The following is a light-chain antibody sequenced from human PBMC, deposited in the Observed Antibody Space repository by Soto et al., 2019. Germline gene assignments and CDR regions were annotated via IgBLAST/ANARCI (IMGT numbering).Light chain of an antibody. Sequence: QSALTQPASVSGSPGQSITISCTGTSSDVGGYNYVSWYQQHPGKAPKLMIYDVSNRPSGVSNRFSGSKSGNTASLTISGLXXXXXXXXYXXSYTSSSTLLYVFGTGTKLTVL. CDR1: SSDVGGYNY. CDR3: XSYTSSSTLLYV. CDR2: DVS. J-gene: IGLJ1*01. V-gene: IGLV2-14*01.